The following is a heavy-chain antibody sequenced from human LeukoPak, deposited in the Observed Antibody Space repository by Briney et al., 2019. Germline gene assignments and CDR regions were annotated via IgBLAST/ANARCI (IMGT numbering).Heavy chain of an antibody. D-gene: IGHD2-2*02. CDR2: INPNSADA. Sequence: ASVKVSCKASGYTFTGHYLHWVRQAPGQGLEWMGWINPNSADANYAQKFQGRVTVTRDTSITTAYMELSRLTSADTAVYYCARGVYCTSTSCYSGLGYYYYYMDVWGKGTTVTVSS. CDR1: GYTFTGHY. V-gene: IGHV1-2*02. CDR3: ARGVYCTSTSCYSGLGYYYYYMDV. J-gene: IGHJ6*03.